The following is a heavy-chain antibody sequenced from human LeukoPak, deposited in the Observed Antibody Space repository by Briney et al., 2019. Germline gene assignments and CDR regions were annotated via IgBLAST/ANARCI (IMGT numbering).Heavy chain of an antibody. J-gene: IGHJ5*02. CDR3: ARRVYVWGSYRLIWFDP. CDR1: GGSFSGYY. Sequence: SETLSLTCAVYGGSFSGYYWSWIRQPPGKGLEWIGEINHSGSTNYNPSLKSRVTISVDTSKNQFSLKLSSVTAADTAVYYCARRVYVWGSYRLIWFDPWGQGTLVTVSS. D-gene: IGHD3-16*02. V-gene: IGHV4-34*01. CDR2: INHSGST.